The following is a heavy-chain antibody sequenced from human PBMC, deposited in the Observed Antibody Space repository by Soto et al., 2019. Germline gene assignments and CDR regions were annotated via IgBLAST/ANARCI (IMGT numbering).Heavy chain of an antibody. J-gene: IGHJ6*03. D-gene: IGHD6-25*01. CDR3: ARVGESSGGGYYYYYMDV. CDR2: ISSSSSYI. CDR1: GFTFSSYS. Sequence: EVQLVESGGGLVKPGGSLRLSCAASGFTFSSYSMNWVRQAPGKGLEWVSSISSSSSYIYYADSVKGRFTISRDNAKNSLYLQMNSLRAEDTAVYYCARVGESSGGGYYYYYMDVWGKGTTVTVSS. V-gene: IGHV3-21*01.